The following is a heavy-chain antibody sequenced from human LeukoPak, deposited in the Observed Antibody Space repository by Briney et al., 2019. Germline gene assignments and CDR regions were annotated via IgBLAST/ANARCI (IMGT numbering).Heavy chain of an antibody. J-gene: IGHJ5*02. CDR3: ARGKGDLYNWFDP. Sequence: ASVKVSCKASGYTFTSYDINWVRQATGQGLEGMGWMNPNSGNTGYAQKFQGRVTITRNTSISTAYMELSSLRSEDTAVYYCARGKGDLYNWFDPWGQGTLVTVSS. CDR2: MNPNSGNT. CDR1: GYTFTSYD. V-gene: IGHV1-8*03. D-gene: IGHD2-21*02.